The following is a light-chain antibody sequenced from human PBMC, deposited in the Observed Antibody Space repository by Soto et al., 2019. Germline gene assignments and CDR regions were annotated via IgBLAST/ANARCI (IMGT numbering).Light chain of an antibody. CDR1: QSVGTK. V-gene: IGKV3-15*01. CDR3: QQYSSWLWT. J-gene: IGKJ1*01. CDR2: GAS. Sequence: IVITQSPATLSVSPGERANLSCRASQSVGTKLAWYQQTPGQAPRLLIYGASNRATGVPARISGSVSGTEFTLTIASLQSEDFAVYYCQQYSSWLWTFGQGTKVEIK.